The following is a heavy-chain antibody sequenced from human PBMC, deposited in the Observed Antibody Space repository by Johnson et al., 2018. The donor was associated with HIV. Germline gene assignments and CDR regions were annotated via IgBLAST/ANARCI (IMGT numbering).Heavy chain of an antibody. V-gene: IGHV3-30*18. CDR1: GFTFSSHG. D-gene: IGHD6-6*01. CDR2: ISYDGSNK. J-gene: IGHJ3*02. Sequence: QVQLVESGGGLVQPGGSLRLSCAASGFTFSSHGMHWVRQAPGKGLEWVTVISYDGSNKYYADSVKGRFTISRDISKNTLYLQMNSLRAEDTAVYYCAKARLIAADDAFDIWGQGTKVTVS. CDR3: AKARLIAADDAFDI.